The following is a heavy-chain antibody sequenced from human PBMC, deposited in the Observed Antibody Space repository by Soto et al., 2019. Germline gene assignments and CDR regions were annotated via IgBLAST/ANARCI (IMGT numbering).Heavy chain of an antibody. V-gene: IGHV1-69*02. CDR1: GGTFSSYT. CDR3: ARAPAARHDYYYYYMDV. CDR2: IIPIHGIA. D-gene: IGHD6-6*01. J-gene: IGHJ6*03. Sequence: QVQLVQSGAEVKKPGSSVKVSCKASGGTFSSYTISWVRQAPGQGLEWMGRIIPIHGIANYAQKFQGRATITADKSTSTAYMELSSLRSEDTAVYYCARAPAARHDYYYYYMDVWGKGTTVTVSS.